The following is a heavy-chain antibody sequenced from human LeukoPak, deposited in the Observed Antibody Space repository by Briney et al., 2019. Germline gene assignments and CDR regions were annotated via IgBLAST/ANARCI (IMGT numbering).Heavy chain of an antibody. CDR3: AKDLKQQLVQDNWFDP. Sequence: GGSLRLSSAASGFTFSSYGMHWVRQAPGKGLEWVAFIRYDGSNKYYADSVKGRFTISRDNSKNTLYLQMNSLRAEDTAVYYCAKDLKQQLVQDNWFDPWGQGTLVTVSS. D-gene: IGHD6-13*01. CDR2: IRYDGSNK. CDR1: GFTFSSYG. V-gene: IGHV3-30*02. J-gene: IGHJ5*02.